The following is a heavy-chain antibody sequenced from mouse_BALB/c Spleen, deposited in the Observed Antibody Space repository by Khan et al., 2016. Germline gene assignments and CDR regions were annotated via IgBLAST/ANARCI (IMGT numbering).Heavy chain of an antibody. CDR2: ISDGGSYT. V-gene: IGHV5-4*02. Sequence: EVELVESGGGLVKPGGSLKLSCAASGFTFSDYYMYWVRQTPEKRLEWVATISDGGSYTYYPDSVKGRFTISRDNAKNNLYLQMSSLKSEDTAMYYCARGEVLRVSWFAYWGQGTLVTVSA. CDR3: ARGEVLRVSWFAY. J-gene: IGHJ3*01. D-gene: IGHD1-1*01. CDR1: GFTFSDYY.